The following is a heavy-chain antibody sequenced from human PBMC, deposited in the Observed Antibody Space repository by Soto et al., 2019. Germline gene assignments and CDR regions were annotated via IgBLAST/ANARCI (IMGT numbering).Heavy chain of an antibody. D-gene: IGHD1-1*01. Sequence: SGPTLVKPTQTLTLTCTFSGFSLSTSGVGVGWIRQPPGKALEWLALIYWDDDKRYSPSLKSRLTITKDTSKNQVVLTMTNMDPVDTATYYCAHTRPERRYYYYYMDVWGKGTTVTVSS. V-gene: IGHV2-5*02. CDR2: IYWDDDK. J-gene: IGHJ6*03. CDR3: AHTRPERRYYYYYMDV. CDR1: GFSLSTSGVG.